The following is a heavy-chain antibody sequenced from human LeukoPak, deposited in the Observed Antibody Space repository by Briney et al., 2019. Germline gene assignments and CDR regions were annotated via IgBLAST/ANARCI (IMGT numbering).Heavy chain of an antibody. D-gene: IGHD3-10*01. CDR1: GFTLSSHW. CDR2: IKEDGSEK. J-gene: IGHJ4*02. CDR3: ARDRGFGESIDY. Sequence: GGSLRLSCVASGFTLSSHWMSWVRQAPGKGLEWVANIKEDGSEKYYVDSVKGRFAISRDNAKTSLYLQMNTLRAEDTAVYYCARDRGFGESIDYWGQGTLVTVSP. V-gene: IGHV3-7*01.